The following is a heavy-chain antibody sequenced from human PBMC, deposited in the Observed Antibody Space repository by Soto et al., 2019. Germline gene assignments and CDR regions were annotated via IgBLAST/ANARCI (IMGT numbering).Heavy chain of an antibody. CDR1: GDSISGSS. CDR3: ARSVFP. Sequence: SETLSLTCTVSGDSISGSSWSWIRQPPGKGLEWIAYMYLSGSTNYNPSLKSRVTISVDTSKNQFSLKLSSVTAADTAVYYCARSVFPWGQGTLVTVSS. J-gene: IGHJ5*02. CDR2: MYLSGST. V-gene: IGHV4-59*12.